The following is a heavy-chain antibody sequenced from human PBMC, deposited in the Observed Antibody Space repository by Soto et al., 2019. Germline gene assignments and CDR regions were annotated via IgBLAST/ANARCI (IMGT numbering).Heavy chain of an antibody. J-gene: IGHJ3*02. CDR3: ARILLLGYCSGGSCTGAFDI. Sequence: SETLSLTCTVSGGSISSGGYYWSWIRQHPGKGLEWIGYIYYSGSTYYNPSLKSRVTISVDTSKNQFSLKLSSVTAADTAVYYCARILLLGYCSGGSCTGAFDIWGQGTMVTVSS. V-gene: IGHV4-31*03. CDR2: IYYSGST. D-gene: IGHD2-15*01. CDR1: GGSISSGGYY.